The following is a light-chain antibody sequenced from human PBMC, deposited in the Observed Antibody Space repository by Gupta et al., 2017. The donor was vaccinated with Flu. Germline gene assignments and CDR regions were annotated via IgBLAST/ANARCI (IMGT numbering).Light chain of an antibody. CDR1: SADIGIYNR. CDR3: SSYTNDDTWV. Sequence: HSALTHPPSVSGSPGQSVTISCTGTSADIGIYNRVSWYQQPPGTAPKLIISEVRSRPSGVPDRLSGSKSGNTASLTISGLQAEDEADYYCSSYTNDDTWVFGGGTKVTVL. V-gene: IGLV2-18*02. CDR2: EVR. J-gene: IGLJ3*02.